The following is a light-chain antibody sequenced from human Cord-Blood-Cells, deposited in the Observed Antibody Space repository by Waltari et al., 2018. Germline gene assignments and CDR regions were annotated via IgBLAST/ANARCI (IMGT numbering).Light chain of an antibody. Sequence: QSVLTRPPSVSGAPGQRVTISCTGSSSNIGAGYDVHWYQQLPGTAPKLLIYGNSDRPSGVPDRFAGSNSGTSASLAITGLQAGDEADYYCQSYDSSLSGWVFGGGTKLTVL. V-gene: IGLV1-40*01. CDR3: QSYDSSLSGWV. CDR2: GNS. J-gene: IGLJ3*02. CDR1: SSNIGAGYD.